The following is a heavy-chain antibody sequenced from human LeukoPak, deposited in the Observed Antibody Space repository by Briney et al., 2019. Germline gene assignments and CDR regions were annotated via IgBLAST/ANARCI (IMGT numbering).Heavy chain of an antibody. V-gene: IGHV3-30*04. D-gene: IGHD3/OR15-3a*01. Sequence: GGSLRLSCAASGFTFSSSAMHWVRQAPGKGLEWVAAISYDGSNKYYADSVKGRFTISRDNSKNTLYLQMNSLRAEDTAVYYCAKDRGDWLLYLDYWGQGTLVTVSS. CDR3: AKDRGDWLLYLDY. J-gene: IGHJ4*02. CDR1: GFTFSSSA. CDR2: ISYDGSNK.